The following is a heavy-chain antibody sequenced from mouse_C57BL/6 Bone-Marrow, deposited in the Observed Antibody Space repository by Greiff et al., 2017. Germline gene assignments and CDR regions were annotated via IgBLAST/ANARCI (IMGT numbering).Heavy chain of an antibody. V-gene: IGHV14-4*01. CDR3: TTSGYDYDGAY. D-gene: IGHD2-4*01. Sequence: EVQLQQSGAELVRPGASVKLSCTASGFNIKDDYMHWVKQRPEQGLEWIGWIDPENGDTEYASKFQGKATITADTSSNTAYLQLSSLTSEDTAVYYCTTSGYDYDGAYWGQGTLVTVSA. CDR1: GFNIKDDY. CDR2: IDPENGDT. J-gene: IGHJ3*01.